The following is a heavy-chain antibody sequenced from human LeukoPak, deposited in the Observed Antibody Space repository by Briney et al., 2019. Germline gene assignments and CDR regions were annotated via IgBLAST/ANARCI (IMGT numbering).Heavy chain of an antibody. V-gene: IGHV4-39*07. D-gene: IGHD2-2*01. CDR3: ATAQASPYEPARLWGSCDAFDI. CDR1: GGSISSSSYY. CDR2: IYYSGST. Sequence: SETLSFTCTVSGGSISSSSYYWGWIRQPPGKGLEWIGSIYYSGSTYYNPSLKSRVTISVDTSKNQFSLKLSSVTAADTAVYYCATAQASPYEPARLWGSCDAFDIWGQGTMVAVSS. J-gene: IGHJ3*02.